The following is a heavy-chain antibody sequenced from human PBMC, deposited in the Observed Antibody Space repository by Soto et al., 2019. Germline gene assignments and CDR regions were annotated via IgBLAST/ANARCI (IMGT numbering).Heavy chain of an antibody. Sequence: ASVKVSCKASGYTFTSYGISWVRQAPGQGLEWMGWISAYNGNTNYAQKLQGRVTMTTDTSTSTAYMELRSLRYDDTAVYYCAREAEGGLLEWVLPSDYWGQGTLVTVAS. D-gene: IGHD3-3*01. V-gene: IGHV1-18*01. CDR1: GYTFTSYG. CDR2: ISAYNGNT. J-gene: IGHJ4*02. CDR3: AREAEGGLLEWVLPSDY.